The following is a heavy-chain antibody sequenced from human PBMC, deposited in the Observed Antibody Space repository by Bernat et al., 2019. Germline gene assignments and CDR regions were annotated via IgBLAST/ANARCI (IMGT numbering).Heavy chain of an antibody. D-gene: IGHD3-10*01. Sequence: EVQLVESGGGLVQPGGSLRLSCAASGFTFSNYWMSWVRQAPGKGLEWVANLKLDGREKYYVGSVKGRFTISRDNAKNSLYLQMNSLRAEDTAVYYCARDRGYYGSGSSSYFDYWGQGILVTVSS. CDR1: GFTFSNYW. V-gene: IGHV3-7*03. J-gene: IGHJ4*02. CDR2: LKLDGREK. CDR3: ARDRGYYGSGSSSYFDY.